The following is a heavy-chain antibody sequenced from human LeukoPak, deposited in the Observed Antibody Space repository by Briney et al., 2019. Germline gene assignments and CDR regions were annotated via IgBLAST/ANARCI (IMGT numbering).Heavy chain of an antibody. CDR1: GYTFTSYD. Sequence: ASVKVSCKXSGYTFTSYDINWVRQAPGQGLEWMGRISPNSGATNYSQRFQGMVTMTRDTSISTAYMDLSSLKSDDTATYYCSVWFGELSHWGQGTLVTVSS. D-gene: IGHD3-10*01. J-gene: IGHJ4*02. CDR3: SVWFGELSH. CDR2: ISPNSGAT. V-gene: IGHV1-2*06.